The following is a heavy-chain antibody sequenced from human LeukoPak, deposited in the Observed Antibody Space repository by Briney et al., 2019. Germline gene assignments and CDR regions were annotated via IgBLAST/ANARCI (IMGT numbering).Heavy chain of an antibody. CDR1: GGSFSGYY. CDR2: INHSGST. D-gene: IGHD3-22*01. J-gene: IGHJ6*03. CDR3: ASGRSSSGYYLSYYYYYYMDV. Sequence: PSETLSLTCAVYGGSFSGYYWSWIRQPPGKGLEWIGEINHSGSTNYNPSLKSRVTISVDTSKNQFSLKLSSVTAADTAVYYCASGRSSSGYYLSYYYYYYMDVWGKGTTVTISS. V-gene: IGHV4-34*01.